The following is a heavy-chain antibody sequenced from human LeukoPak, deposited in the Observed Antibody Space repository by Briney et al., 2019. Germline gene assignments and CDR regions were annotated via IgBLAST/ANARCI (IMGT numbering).Heavy chain of an antibody. Sequence: SETLSLTCTVSGDSISNSGYYWDWIRQSPGKGLEWIGSINHSGTTYYEPSLKTRVTISVDASKNQFSLKLSSVTAADTTIYYCARKKLVARGYFDFWGRGIPVTVSS. D-gene: IGHD6-13*01. V-gene: IGHV4-39*01. CDR3: ARKKLVARGYFDF. CDR1: GDSISNSGYY. CDR2: INHSGTT. J-gene: IGHJ4*02.